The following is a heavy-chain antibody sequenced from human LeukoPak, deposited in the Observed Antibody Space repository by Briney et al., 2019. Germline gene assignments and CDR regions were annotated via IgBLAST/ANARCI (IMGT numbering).Heavy chain of an antibody. Sequence: SQTLSLTCAISGDSVSSNSVGWHWIRQSPSRGLEWLGRTYYRSKWYNDYAIPMKSRITINPDTSKNQFSLQLNSVTPEDTAVYYCARSWTFAFDYWGQGTLVTVSS. J-gene: IGHJ4*02. V-gene: IGHV6-1*01. CDR2: TYYRSKWYN. CDR1: GDSVSSNSVG. D-gene: IGHD3-10*01. CDR3: ARSWTFAFDY.